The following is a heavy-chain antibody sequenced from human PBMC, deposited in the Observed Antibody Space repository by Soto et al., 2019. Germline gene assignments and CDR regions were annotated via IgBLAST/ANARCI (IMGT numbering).Heavy chain of an antibody. D-gene: IGHD3-10*01. Sequence: EVQLLESGGGLVQPGGSLRLSCAASGFTFSSYAMNWVRQAPGKGLEWVSIISGSGDSTYYADSVKGRFTISRDNTKNTLYLQMNSLRAEETAGYYCANKFFSGSGSYRGCFDPWGQGTLVTVSS. CDR2: ISGSGDST. V-gene: IGHV3-23*01. CDR3: ANKFFSGSGSYRGCFDP. CDR1: GFTFSSYA. J-gene: IGHJ5*02.